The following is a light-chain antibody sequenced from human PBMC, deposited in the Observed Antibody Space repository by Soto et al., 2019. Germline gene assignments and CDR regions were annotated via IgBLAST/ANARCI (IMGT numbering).Light chain of an antibody. CDR1: QSISRN. CDR3: QQSYSTPHT. Sequence: DTPMTQSPSSLSASVGDRVTITCRASQSISRNLNWYQQKPGRAPKLLIYAASSLLSGVPSRFSGSGSGTDFTLTISSLQPDDVATYYCQQSYSTPHTFGQGTKLEIK. CDR2: AAS. V-gene: IGKV1-39*01. J-gene: IGKJ2*01.